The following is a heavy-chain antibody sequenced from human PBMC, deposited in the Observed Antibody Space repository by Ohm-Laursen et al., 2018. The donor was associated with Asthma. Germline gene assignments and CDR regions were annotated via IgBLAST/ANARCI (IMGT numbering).Heavy chain of an antibody. V-gene: IGHV3-30*03. CDR1: GFTFSSYG. CDR2: ISYDGSNK. CDR3: ARDVMEWYLPAFDF. Sequence: SLRLSCTASGFTFSSYGMHWVRQAPGKGLELVAVISYDGSNKYYADSVKGRFTISRDNSKNTLYLQMNSLRAEDTAVYYCARDVMEWYLPAFDFWGQGTLVTVSS. D-gene: IGHD3-3*01. J-gene: IGHJ4*02.